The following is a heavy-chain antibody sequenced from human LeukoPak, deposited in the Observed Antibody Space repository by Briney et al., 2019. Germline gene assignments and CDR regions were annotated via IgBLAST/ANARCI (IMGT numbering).Heavy chain of an antibody. J-gene: IGHJ5*02. D-gene: IGHD6-19*01. CDR2: INHSGST. CDR3: ARGFRMSGWYRGSNWFDP. CDR1: GGSISSYY. V-gene: IGHV4-34*01. Sequence: SETLSLTCTVSGGSISSYYWSWIRQPPGKGLEWIGEINHSGSTNYNPSLKSRVTISVDTSKNQFSLKLSSVTAADTAVYYCARGFRMSGWYRGSNWFDPWGQGTLVTVSS.